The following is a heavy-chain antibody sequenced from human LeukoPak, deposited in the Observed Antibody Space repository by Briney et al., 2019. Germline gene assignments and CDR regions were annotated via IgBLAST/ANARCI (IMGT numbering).Heavy chain of an antibody. D-gene: IGHD5-24*01. V-gene: IGHV4-34*01. Sequence: PSETLSLTCAVYGGSFSGHYWTWIRQPPGKGLEWIGDINHSGSTNYNPSLKSRVTISVDTSKNQFSLKLTSVTAADTAVYYCARSSARGDGYNFAYWGQGDLVTASS. CDR2: INHSGST. J-gene: IGHJ4*02. CDR3: ARSSARGDGYNFAY. CDR1: GGSFSGHY.